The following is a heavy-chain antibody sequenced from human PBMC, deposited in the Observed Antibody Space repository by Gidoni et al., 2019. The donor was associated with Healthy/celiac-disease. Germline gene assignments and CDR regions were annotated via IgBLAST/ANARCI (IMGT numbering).Heavy chain of an antibody. J-gene: IGHJ4*02. Sequence: EVQLLESGGGLVQPGGSLRLSCAASVFTFSSYAMRWVRQAPGKGLVWVSAIRGSGGSTYYADSVKGRFTISRDNSKNTLYLQMNSLRAEDTAVYYCAKESGYDILTGYYINPYYFDYWGQGTLVTVSS. V-gene: IGHV3-23*01. CDR2: IRGSGGST. CDR3: AKESGYDILTGYYINPYYFDY. CDR1: VFTFSSYA. D-gene: IGHD3-9*01.